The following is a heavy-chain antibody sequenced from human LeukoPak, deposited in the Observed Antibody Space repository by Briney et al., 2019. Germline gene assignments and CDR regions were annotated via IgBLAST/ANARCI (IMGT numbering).Heavy chain of an antibody. D-gene: IGHD4-17*01. CDR3: AKRGPFGDYGKFDS. V-gene: IGHV3-23*01. Sequence: YPGGSLRLSCAASGFPFSNYGMSWARQAPGKGLEWVSAISGSGSSGYYADPVKGRFTISRDNSKNTLYLQMNSLRPEDTAVYYCAKRGPFGDYGKFDSWGQGTLVTVSS. CDR1: GFPFSNYG. CDR2: ISGSGSSG. J-gene: IGHJ4*02.